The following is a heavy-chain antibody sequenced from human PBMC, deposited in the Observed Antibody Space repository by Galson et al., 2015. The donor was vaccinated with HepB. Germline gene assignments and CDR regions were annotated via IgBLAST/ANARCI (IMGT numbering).Heavy chain of an antibody. CDR3: VRGSYSSGWCLDY. Sequence: SLRLSCAASGFTFNTYWMSWVRQAPGRGLEWVANINQDGSEKHYVDSVMGRFTISRDNAKNSLYLQMNTLRAEDTAVYYCVRGSYSSGWCLDYWGQGTLVTVSS. D-gene: IGHD6-19*01. V-gene: IGHV3-7*04. J-gene: IGHJ4*02. CDR1: GFTFNTYW. CDR2: INQDGSEK.